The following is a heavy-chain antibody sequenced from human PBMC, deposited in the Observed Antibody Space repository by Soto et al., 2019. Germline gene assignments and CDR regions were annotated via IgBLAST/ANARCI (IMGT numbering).Heavy chain of an antibody. Sequence: QVQLVQSGAEVKKPGSSVKVSCKASGGTFSSYTISWVRQAPGQGLEWMGRIIPILGIANYEQKFQGRVTITVDKSTSTAYMELRSLRAEDRAVYYCAEDSGSRGWGQGTLVTVSS. J-gene: IGHJ4*02. CDR1: GGTFSSYT. V-gene: IGHV1-69*02. CDR3: AEDSGSRG. D-gene: IGHD1-26*01. CDR2: IIPILGIA.